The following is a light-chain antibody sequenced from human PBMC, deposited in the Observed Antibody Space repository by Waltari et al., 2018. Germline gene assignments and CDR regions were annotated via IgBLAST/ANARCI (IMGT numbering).Light chain of an antibody. CDR3: QQYSDWPPGT. V-gene: IGKV3-15*01. J-gene: IGKJ3*01. CDR2: ATS. CDR1: QSISNT. Sequence: EIVMTQSPATLSVSPGKSATLPCRASQSISNTLPWYQQKPGQAPRLLVYATSARATGVPARFSGSGSGTEFTLTINSLQSEDFAVYYCQQYSDWPPGTFGPGTKVDIK.